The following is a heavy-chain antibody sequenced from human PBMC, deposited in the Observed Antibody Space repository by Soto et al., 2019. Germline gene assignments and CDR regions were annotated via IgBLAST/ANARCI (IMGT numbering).Heavy chain of an antibody. CDR2: MNPNSGNT. Sequence: ASVKVSCKASGYTFTSYDINWVRQATGQGLEWMGWMNPNSGNTGYAQKFQGRVTMTRNTSISTAYMELSSLRSEDTAVYYCARGRAKGGYDLGYYYMDVWAKGPRSPSP. CDR3: ARGRAKGGYDLGYYYMDV. D-gene: IGHD5-12*01. CDR1: GYTFTSYD. V-gene: IGHV1-8*01. J-gene: IGHJ6*03.